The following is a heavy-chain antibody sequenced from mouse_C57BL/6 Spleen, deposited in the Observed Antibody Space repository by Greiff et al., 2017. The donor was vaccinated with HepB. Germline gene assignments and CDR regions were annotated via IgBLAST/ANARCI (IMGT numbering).Heavy chain of an antibody. V-gene: IGHV1-50*01. CDR3: ARGNDYDY. CDR2: IDPSDSYT. Sequence: VQLQQPGAELVKPGASVKLSCKASGYTFTSYWMQWVKQRPGQGLEWIGEIDPSDSYTNYNQKFKGKATLTVDTSSSTAYMLLSSLTSEDSAVYYCARGNDYDYWGQGTTLTVAS. D-gene: IGHD2-4*01. CDR1: GYTFTSYW. J-gene: IGHJ2*01.